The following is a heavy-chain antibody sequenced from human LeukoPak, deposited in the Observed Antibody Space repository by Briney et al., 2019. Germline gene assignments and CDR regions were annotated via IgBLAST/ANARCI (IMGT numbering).Heavy chain of an antibody. Sequence: GASVKVSCKASGYTLTSYDINWVRQATGQGLEWMGWMNPNSGNTGYAQKFQGRVTMTRNTSISTAYMELSSLRSEDTAVYYCARRLLSRFSTRNWFDPWGQGTLVTVSS. J-gene: IGHJ5*02. CDR2: MNPNSGNT. CDR3: ARRLLSRFSTRNWFDP. D-gene: IGHD2/OR15-2a*01. CDR1: GYTLTSYD. V-gene: IGHV1-8*01.